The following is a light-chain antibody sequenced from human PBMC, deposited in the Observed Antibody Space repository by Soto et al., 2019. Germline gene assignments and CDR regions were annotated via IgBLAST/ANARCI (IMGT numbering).Light chain of an antibody. Sequence: QSALTQPASVSGSPGQSITISCTGSSSDLGTFNLVSWYQQHPGKAPKLLIYEVNGRPSGVPDRFSGSKSGNTASLTVSGLQAEDEADYYCSSYAGRNSYVFGTGTKLTVL. V-gene: IGLV2-14*02. CDR1: SSDLGTFNL. CDR3: SSYAGRNSYV. J-gene: IGLJ1*01. CDR2: EVN.